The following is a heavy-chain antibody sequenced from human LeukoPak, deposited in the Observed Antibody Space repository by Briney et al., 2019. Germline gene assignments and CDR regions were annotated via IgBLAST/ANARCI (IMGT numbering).Heavy chain of an antibody. D-gene: IGHD3-22*01. CDR2: IIPILGIA. V-gene: IGHV1-69*02. CDR3: ASQTYDSSGYYAGY. J-gene: IGHJ4*02. CDR1: GGTFSSYT. Sequence: SVKVSRKASGGTFSSYTISWVRQAPGQGLEWMGRIIPILGIANYAQKFQGRVTITADKSTSTAYMELSSLRSEDTAVYYCASQTYDSSGYYAGYWGQGTLVTVSS.